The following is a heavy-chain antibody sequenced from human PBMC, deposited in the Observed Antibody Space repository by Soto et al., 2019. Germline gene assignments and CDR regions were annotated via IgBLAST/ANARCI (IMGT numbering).Heavy chain of an antibody. D-gene: IGHD3-10*01. CDR2: ISGFNGQT. CDR1: GNTFASHG. V-gene: IGHV1-18*01. J-gene: IGHJ4*02. CDR3: ARVEPRGVAVVRDY. Sequence: ASVKVSCKASGNTFASHGFSWVRQAPGQGLEWMGWISGFNGQTNYALKFQGRVTLTTDTSTSTAYTELRSLRSDDTAVYFCARVEPRGVAVVRDYWGQGTLVTVSS.